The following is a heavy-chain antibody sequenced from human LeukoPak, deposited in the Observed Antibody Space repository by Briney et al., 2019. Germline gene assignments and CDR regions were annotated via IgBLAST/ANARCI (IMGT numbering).Heavy chain of an antibody. J-gene: IGHJ4*02. Sequence: GGSLRLSCAALGFTFSNAGMSWVRQAPGKGWEWVGRIKIKTDGGTTDYAAPVKGRFTISRDDSKNTRYPQMNSLKSEDTAVYYCTTEPTYYDILTGYFDYWGQGTLVTVSS. V-gene: IGHV3-15*01. CDR2: IKIKTDGGTT. D-gene: IGHD3-9*01. CDR3: TTEPTYYDILTGYFDY. CDR1: GFTFSNAG.